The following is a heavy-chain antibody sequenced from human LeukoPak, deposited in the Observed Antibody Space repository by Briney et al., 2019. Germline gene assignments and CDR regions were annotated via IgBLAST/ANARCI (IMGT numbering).Heavy chain of an antibody. CDR2: VDPEDGET. CDR1: GYTFTDYY. V-gene: IGHV1-69-2*01. Sequence: ASVKISCKVSGYTFTDYYMHWVQQAPGKGLEWMGLVDPEDGETIYAEEFQGRVTITADTSTDTAYMELSSLRSEDTAVYYCATDRAIFGVVISVGYWGQGTLVTVSS. CDR3: ATDRAIFGVVISVGY. J-gene: IGHJ4*02. D-gene: IGHD3-3*01.